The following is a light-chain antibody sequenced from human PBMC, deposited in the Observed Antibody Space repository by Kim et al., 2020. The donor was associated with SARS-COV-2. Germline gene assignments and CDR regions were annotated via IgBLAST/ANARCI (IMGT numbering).Light chain of an antibody. V-gene: IGKV1-5*03. Sequence: DIQMTQSPSTLSASVGDRITITCRAGQSIYNWLAWYQQKPGKAPKLLIYKTSTLNTGVPSRFSGSGSATEFTLTISSLQPDDFATYYYQQYYDYWTFGRGTKVDIK. J-gene: IGKJ1*01. CDR1: QSIYNW. CDR3: QQYYDYWT. CDR2: KTS.